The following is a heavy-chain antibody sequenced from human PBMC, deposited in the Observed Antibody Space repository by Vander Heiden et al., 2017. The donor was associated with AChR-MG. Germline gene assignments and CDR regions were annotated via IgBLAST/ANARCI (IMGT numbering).Heavy chain of an antibody. CDR2: ISSSSSYI. CDR3: ASAVLGSSSVDDY. D-gene: IGHD6-6*01. V-gene: IGHV3-21*01. Sequence: EVQLVESGGGLVKPGGSLRLSCAASGFTVRSYSRNWVRQAPGKGLERVSSISSSSSYISYADSVKGRFTISRDNAKNSLYLQMNSLRAEDTAVYYCASAVLGSSSVDDYWGQGTLVTASS. J-gene: IGHJ4*02. CDR1: GFTVRSYS.